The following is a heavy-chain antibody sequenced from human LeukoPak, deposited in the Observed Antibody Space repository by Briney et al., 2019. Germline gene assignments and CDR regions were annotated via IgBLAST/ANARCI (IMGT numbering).Heavy chain of an antibody. J-gene: IGHJ5*02. V-gene: IGHV3-23*01. CDR1: GFTFSSYG. CDR2: ISGSGGST. CDR3: AKDPVVPAAEWFDP. Sequence: GRSLRLSCAASGFTFSSYGMHWVRQAPGKGLEWVSAISGSGGSTYYADSVKGRFTISRDNSKNTLYLQMNSLRAEDTAVYYCAKDPVVPAAEWFDPWGQGTLVTVSS. D-gene: IGHD2-2*01.